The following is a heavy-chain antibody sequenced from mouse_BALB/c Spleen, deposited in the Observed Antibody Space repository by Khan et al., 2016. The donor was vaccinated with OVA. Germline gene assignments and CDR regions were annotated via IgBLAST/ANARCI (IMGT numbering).Heavy chain of an antibody. CDR2: ISSAGDYT. V-gene: IGHV5-6*01. Sequence: EVELVESGGDLVKPGGSLKLSCAASGFTFSSYSMSWVRQTPDKRLEWVATISSAGDYTYYPDSVKGRFTISRDNAKNTLYLQMSSLKSEDTAMYYCASNLTGSFAYWGEGTLVTGST. CDR1: GFTFSSYS. CDR3: ASNLTGSFAY. D-gene: IGHD4-1*01. J-gene: IGHJ3*01.